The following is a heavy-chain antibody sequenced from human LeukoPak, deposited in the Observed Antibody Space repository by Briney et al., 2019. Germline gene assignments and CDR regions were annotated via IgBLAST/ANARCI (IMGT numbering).Heavy chain of an antibody. J-gene: IGHJ4*02. V-gene: IGHV5-51*01. D-gene: IGHD3-16*01. CDR1: GYSFTSYW. Sequence: GESLKISCKGSGYSFTSYWIGWVRQMPGKGLEWMGIMYPADSDTRYKPSFQGQVTMSADRSISTAYLQWSSLKASDTAIYYCATTRGGNYHWDYWGQGTLVTVSS. CDR3: ATTRGGNYHWDY. CDR2: MYPADSDT.